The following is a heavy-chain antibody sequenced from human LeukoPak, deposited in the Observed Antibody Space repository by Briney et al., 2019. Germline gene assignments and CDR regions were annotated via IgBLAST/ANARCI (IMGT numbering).Heavy chain of an antibody. D-gene: IGHD6-13*01. CDR1: GFTFSNAW. CDR3: TTGQQQWRPYYFDY. J-gene: IGHJ4*02. V-gene: IGHV3-15*01. Sequence: GGSLRLSYAASGFTFSNAWMSWVRQAPGKGLEWVGRIKSKTDGGTTDYAAPVKGRFTISRDDSKNTLYLQMNSLKTEDTAVYYCTTGQQQWRPYYFDYWGQGTLVTVSS. CDR2: IKSKTDGGTT.